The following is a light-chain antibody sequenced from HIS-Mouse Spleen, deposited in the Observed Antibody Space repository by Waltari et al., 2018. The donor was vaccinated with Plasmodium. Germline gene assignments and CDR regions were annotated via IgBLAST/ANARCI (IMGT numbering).Light chain of an antibody. CDR2: KAS. V-gene: IGKV1-5*03. J-gene: IGKJ3*01. Sequence: DIQMTQSPSTLSASVGDRVTITCRARQSISSWLAWDQQKPGKAPKLLIYKASSLESGVPSRFSGSGSGTEFTLTISSLQPDDFATYYCQQYNSYLFTFGPGTKVDIK. CDR3: QQYNSYLFT. CDR1: QSISSW.